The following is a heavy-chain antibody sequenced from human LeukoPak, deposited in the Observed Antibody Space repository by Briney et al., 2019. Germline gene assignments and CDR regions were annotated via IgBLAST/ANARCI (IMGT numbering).Heavy chain of an antibody. Sequence: SETLSLTCAVSGASIITGSPYWGWIRQSPGKGPDWIGTVYYSGSIYYNPSLKSRVTLSADTSKNQFSLRLTSVTASDTAVYFCARHRGSGSSSIPFDYWGQGTLVTVSS. CDR2: VYYSGSI. D-gene: IGHD3-10*01. V-gene: IGHV4-39*01. CDR3: ARHRGSGSSSIPFDY. CDR1: GASIITGSPY. J-gene: IGHJ4*02.